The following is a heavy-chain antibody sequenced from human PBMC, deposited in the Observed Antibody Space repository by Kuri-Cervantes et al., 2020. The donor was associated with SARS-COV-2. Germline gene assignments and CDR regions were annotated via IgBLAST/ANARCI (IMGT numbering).Heavy chain of an antibody. CDR3: VRSGAVAGTFDY. D-gene: IGHD6-19*01. CDR1: GFTVSRDY. CDR2: IYSAGNT. V-gene: IGHV3-53*05. J-gene: IGHJ4*02. Sequence: GESLKISCATSGFTVSRDYMSWVRQAPGKGLEWVSLIYSAGNTYYADSVKGRFTISRDNSKNTLYLQMSSLRAEDTAVYYCVRSGAVAGTFDYWGQGTLVTVSS.